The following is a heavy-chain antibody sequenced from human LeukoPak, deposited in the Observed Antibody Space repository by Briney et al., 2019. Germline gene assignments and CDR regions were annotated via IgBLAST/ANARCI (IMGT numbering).Heavy chain of an antibody. CDR2: ISYDGSLK. CDR3: AKVSLEKQLWLPFDY. Sequence: PGGSLTLSCAGSGVTFSNYGIHWVRQAPGKGLELMTFISYDGSLKYYADSGRGRFTISRDNSKNTLYLQMNSLRTEDTAVYYCAKVSLEKQLWLPFDYWGQGTLVTVSS. CDR1: GVTFSNYG. J-gene: IGHJ4*02. D-gene: IGHD5-18*01. V-gene: IGHV3-30*18.